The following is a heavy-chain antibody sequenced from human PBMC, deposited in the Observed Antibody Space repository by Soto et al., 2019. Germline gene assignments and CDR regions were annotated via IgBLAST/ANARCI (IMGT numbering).Heavy chain of an antibody. CDR2: ISAYNGNT. Sequence: ASVKVSCKASGYTFTSYGINWVRQAPGQGLEWMGWISAYNGNTNYAQKLQGRVVMTTDTSTSTAYMELTSLRSDDTAVYYCVCPTGPEYCTSTSCFLTGDYWGQGTLVTVSS. V-gene: IGHV1-18*01. CDR1: GYTFTSYG. CDR3: VCPTGPEYCTSTSCFLTGDY. D-gene: IGHD2-2*01. J-gene: IGHJ4*02.